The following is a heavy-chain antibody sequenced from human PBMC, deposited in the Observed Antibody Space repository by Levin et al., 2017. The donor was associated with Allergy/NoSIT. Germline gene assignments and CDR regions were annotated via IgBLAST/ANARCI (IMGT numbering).Heavy chain of an antibody. Sequence: TGGSLRLSCAASGFTFSSYAMSWVRQAPGKGLEWVSAISGSGGSTYYADSVKGRFTISRDNSKNTLYLQMNSLRAEDTAVYYCAKDWMGAYYYYYGMDVWGQGTTVTVSS. D-gene: IGHD3-16*01. J-gene: IGHJ6*02. CDR3: AKDWMGAYYYYYGMDV. CDR1: GFTFSSYA. V-gene: IGHV3-23*01. CDR2: ISGSGGST.